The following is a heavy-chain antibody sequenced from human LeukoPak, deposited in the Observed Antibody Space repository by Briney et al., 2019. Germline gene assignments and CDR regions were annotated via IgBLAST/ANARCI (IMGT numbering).Heavy chain of an antibody. V-gene: IGHV4-59*01. CDR2: IYYSGST. CDR3: ASSGDYGDPYV. D-gene: IGHD4-17*01. J-gene: IGHJ6*02. CDR1: GGSISSYY. Sequence: SETLSLTCTVSGGSISSYYWSWIRQPPGKGLEWIGYIYYSGSTNYNPSLKSRVTISVDTSKNQFSLKLSSVTAADPAVYYCASSGDYGDPYVWGQGTTVTVSS.